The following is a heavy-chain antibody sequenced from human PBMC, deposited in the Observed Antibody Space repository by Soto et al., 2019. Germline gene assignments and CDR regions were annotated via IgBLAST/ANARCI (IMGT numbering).Heavy chain of an antibody. CDR3: GSVRPSGYVLS. CDR1: GGSVSNKTYY. CDR2: VYFSGNT. Sequence: LSLTCSVSGGSVSNKTYYWSWIRQSPGKGLEWIGYVYFSGNTNYNPSLKSRVTISIDTSKNQFSLRLASVTAADTAFYYCGSVRPSGYVLSWGQGTLVTVSS. D-gene: IGHD6-25*01. J-gene: IGHJ5*02. V-gene: IGHV4-61*01.